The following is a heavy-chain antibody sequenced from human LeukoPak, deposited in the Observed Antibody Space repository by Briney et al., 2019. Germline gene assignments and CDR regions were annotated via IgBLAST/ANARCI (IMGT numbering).Heavy chain of an antibody. Sequence: PSETLSLTCTVSGGSISSGGYYWTWIRQPPGKGLEWIGYIYHTGSTYYNPSLKSRLTISLDTSKNQFSLKVNSVTAADTAVYFCSRGSGWLLYAFDIWGQGTMVTVSA. D-gene: IGHD3-10*01. CDR3: SRGSGWLLYAFDI. J-gene: IGHJ3*02. CDR2: IYHTGST. CDR1: GGSISSGGYY. V-gene: IGHV4-30-4*08.